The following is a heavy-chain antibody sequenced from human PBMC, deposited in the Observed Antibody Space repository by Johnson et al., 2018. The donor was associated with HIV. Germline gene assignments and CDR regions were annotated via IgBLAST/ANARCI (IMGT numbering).Heavy chain of an antibody. D-gene: IGHD3-3*01. Sequence: VRLVESGGGVVRPGGSLRLSCAVSGFTFDEYGMSWVRQAPGKGLEWVSGINWNGGSTGYADSVKGRFTISRDNAKNSLYLQMNSLRAEDTALYYCASGAYYDFWSGLAHAFDIWGQGTMVTVSS. J-gene: IGHJ3*02. CDR3: ASGAYYDFWSGLAHAFDI. V-gene: IGHV3-20*04. CDR2: INWNGGST. CDR1: GFTFDEYG.